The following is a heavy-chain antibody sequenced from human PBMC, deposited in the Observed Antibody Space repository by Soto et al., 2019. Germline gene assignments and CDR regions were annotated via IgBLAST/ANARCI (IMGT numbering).Heavy chain of an antibody. J-gene: IGHJ4*02. Sequence: QVQLVESGGGVVQPGRSLRLSCAASGFNFRNFAMHWVRQAPGRGLEWVAVLSYDRNNEYYADSVKGRFTISRDNSKNTLYLQMNSLRVEDTAVYYCETPGGASDYWGQGTLVSVSS. CDR2: LSYDRNNE. CDR3: ETPGGASDY. V-gene: IGHV3-30-3*01. D-gene: IGHD3-16*01. CDR1: GFNFRNFA.